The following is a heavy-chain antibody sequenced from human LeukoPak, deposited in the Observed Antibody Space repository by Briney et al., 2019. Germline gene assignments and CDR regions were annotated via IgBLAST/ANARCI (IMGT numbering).Heavy chain of an antibody. D-gene: IGHD6-13*01. V-gene: IGHV3-23*01. CDR2: ISGSGGST. CDR3: AKGGYSSSWWGDY. CDR1: GFTFSSYA. Sequence: GGSLRLSRAASGFTFSSYAMSGVRQAPGKGLEWASAISGSGGSTYYADSVKGRFTISRDNSKNTLYLQMNSLRAEDTAVYCCAKGGYSSSWWGDYWGQGTLVTVSS. J-gene: IGHJ4*02.